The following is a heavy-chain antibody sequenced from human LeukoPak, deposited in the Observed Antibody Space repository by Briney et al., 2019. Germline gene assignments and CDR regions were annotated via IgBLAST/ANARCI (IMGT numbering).Heavy chain of an antibody. J-gene: IGHJ6*02. V-gene: IGHV3-13*01. CDR3: ARGGYFGSGPMDV. D-gene: IGHD3-10*01. CDR2: IDTAGVT. CDR1: GFTFSSYD. Sequence: GGSLRLSCAGSGFTFSSYDMHWVRQAAGKGLEWVAGIDTAGVTYYPGSVRGRFTISRENAKNSFFLQMNSLRAGDTAVCYCARGGYFGSGPMDVWGQGTTVTVSS.